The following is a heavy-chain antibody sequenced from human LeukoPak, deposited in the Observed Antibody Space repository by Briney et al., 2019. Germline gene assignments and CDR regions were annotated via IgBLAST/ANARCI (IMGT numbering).Heavy chain of an antibody. V-gene: IGHV3-66*01. D-gene: IGHD3-10*01. CDR2: IYSGGST. Sequence: GESLKISCAASGFTVSSNYMSWVRQAPGKGLEWVSVIYSGGSTYYADSVKGRFTISRDNSKNTLYLQMNSLRAEDTAVYYCARAARLLWFGELSTPYYFDYWGQGTLVTVSS. J-gene: IGHJ4*02. CDR3: ARAARLLWFGELSTPYYFDY. CDR1: GFTVSSNY.